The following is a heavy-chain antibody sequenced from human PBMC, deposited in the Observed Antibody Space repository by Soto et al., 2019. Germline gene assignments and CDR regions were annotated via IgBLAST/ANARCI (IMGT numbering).Heavy chain of an antibody. D-gene: IGHD3-3*01. CDR3: ARARTIWDDGLDL. CDR2: IDTAGDT. Sequence: EVQLVESGGGLVQTGGSLRLSCAASGFTFSTSDMHWVRQPTGQRPEWVSAIDTAGDTFYTDSVKGRFTISRDNAKNSFYLHMNSLTAGDTAMYFCARARTIWDDGLDLWGQGTMVTVSS. J-gene: IGHJ3*01. CDR1: GFTFSTSD. V-gene: IGHV3-13*01.